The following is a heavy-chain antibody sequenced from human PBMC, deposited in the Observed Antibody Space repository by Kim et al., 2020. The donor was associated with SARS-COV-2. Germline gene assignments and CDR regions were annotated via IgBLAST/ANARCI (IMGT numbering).Heavy chain of an antibody. D-gene: IGHD2-2*02. CDR3: ARHEDCSSTSCYTGAFDI. CDR2: IYPGDSDT. V-gene: IGHV5-51*01. J-gene: IGHJ3*02. Sequence: GESLKISCKGSGYSFTSYWIGWVRQMPGKGLEWMGIIYPGDSDTRYSPSFQGQVTISADKSISTAYLQWSSLKASDTAMYYCARHEDCSSTSCYTGAFDIWGQGTIVTVSS. CDR1: GYSFTSYW.